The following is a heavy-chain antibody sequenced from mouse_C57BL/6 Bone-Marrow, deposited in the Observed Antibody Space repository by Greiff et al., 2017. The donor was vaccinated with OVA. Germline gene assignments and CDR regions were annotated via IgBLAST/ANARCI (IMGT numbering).Heavy chain of an antibody. D-gene: IGHD1-1*01. CDR2: ISSGGSYT. V-gene: IGHV5-6*01. Sequence: EVKLVESGGDLVKPGGSLKLSCAASGFTFSSYGMSWVRQTPDKRLEWVATISSGGSYTYYPDSVKGRFTISRDNAKNTLYLQMSSLKSEDTAMYYCALTYYGSKKDYYAMDYWGQGTSVTVSS. J-gene: IGHJ4*01. CDR1: GFTFSSYG. CDR3: ALTYYGSKKDYYAMDY.